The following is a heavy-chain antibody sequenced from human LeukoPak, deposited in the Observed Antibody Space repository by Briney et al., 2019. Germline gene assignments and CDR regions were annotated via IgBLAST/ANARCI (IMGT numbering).Heavy chain of an antibody. J-gene: IGHJ4*02. CDR3: AFGASNWDQFDY. CDR2: MYPGESDT. D-gene: IGHD7-27*01. Sequence: GESLKISCKGSGYTFTNYWIAWVRQMPGKGLEWMGLMYPGESDTRYSPSFQGQVTISADKSVRTAYLQWSSLKASDTAMYYCAFGASNWDQFDYWGQGTLVTVSS. V-gene: IGHV5-51*01. CDR1: GYTFTNYW.